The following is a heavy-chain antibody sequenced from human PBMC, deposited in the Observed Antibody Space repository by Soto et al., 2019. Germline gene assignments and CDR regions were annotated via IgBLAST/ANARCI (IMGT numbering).Heavy chain of an antibody. CDR3: ARDVSRYCSSTSCYHYYYYGMDV. D-gene: IGHD2-2*01. CDR1: GFTFSSYA. J-gene: IGHJ6*02. CDR2: ISYDGSNK. V-gene: IGHV3-30-3*01. Sequence: PGGSLRLSCAASGFTFSSYAMHWVRQAPGKGLEWVAVISYDGSNKYYADSVKGRFTISRDNSKNTLYLQMNSLRAEDTAVYYCARDVSRYCSSTSCYHYYYYGMDVWGQGTTVTVSS.